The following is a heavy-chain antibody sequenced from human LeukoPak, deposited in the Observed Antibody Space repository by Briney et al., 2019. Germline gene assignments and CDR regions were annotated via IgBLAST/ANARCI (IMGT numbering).Heavy chain of an antibody. CDR3: ARIRNADTVFFDY. V-gene: IGHV2-70*11. D-gene: IGHD2-2*01. CDR2: IDWDDDK. CDR1: GFSLSTRKMC. J-gene: IGHJ4*02. Sequence: SGPTLVNPTQTLTLTCSFSGFSLSTRKMCVGWIRQPPGKALEWLARIDWDDDKYYTASLKTRLTISKDTSKNQVVLTMTNVDPVDTATYYCARIRNADTVFFDYWGQGALVTVSS.